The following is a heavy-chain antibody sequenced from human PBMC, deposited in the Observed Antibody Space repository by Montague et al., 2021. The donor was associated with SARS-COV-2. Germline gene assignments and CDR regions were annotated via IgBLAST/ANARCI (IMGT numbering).Heavy chain of an antibody. CDR2: IYYSGST. J-gene: IGHJ4*02. CDR1: GGSISSYY. Sequence: SLSLTCTVSGGSISSYYWSWIRQPPGKGLEWIGYIYYSGSTNYNPSLKSRVTISVDTSKNQFSLKLSSVTAADTAVYYCAREPDYGDYFDYWGQGTLVTVSS. CDR3: AREPDYGDYFDY. V-gene: IGHV4-59*01. D-gene: IGHD4-17*01.